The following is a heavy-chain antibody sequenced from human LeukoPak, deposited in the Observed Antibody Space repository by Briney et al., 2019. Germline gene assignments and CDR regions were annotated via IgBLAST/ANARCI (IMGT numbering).Heavy chain of an antibody. D-gene: IGHD3-22*01. J-gene: IGHJ4*02. Sequence: SETLSLTCTVSGGSISSDYWSRIRQPPGKGLEWIGYIYYRGSTNYNPSLKSRVTISVDTSKNQFSLKLSSVTAADTAVYYCARLSGYSSGHYYSDYWGQGTLVTVSS. CDR3: ARLSGYSSGHYYSDY. CDR1: GGSISSDY. V-gene: IGHV4-59*01. CDR2: IYYRGST.